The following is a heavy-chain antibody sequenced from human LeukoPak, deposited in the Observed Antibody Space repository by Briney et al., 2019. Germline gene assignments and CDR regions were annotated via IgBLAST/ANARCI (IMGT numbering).Heavy chain of an antibody. D-gene: IGHD6-19*01. CDR3: AIAVAGTTNAFDI. CDR2: ISSNGGST. Sequence: PGGSLRLSCAASGFTFSSYPMHWVRQAPGRGLEYVSAISSNGGSTYYANSVKGRFTISRDNSKNTLYLQMGSLRAEDMAVYYCAIAVAGTTNAFDIWGQGTMVTVSS. J-gene: IGHJ3*02. CDR1: GFTFSSYP. V-gene: IGHV3-64*01.